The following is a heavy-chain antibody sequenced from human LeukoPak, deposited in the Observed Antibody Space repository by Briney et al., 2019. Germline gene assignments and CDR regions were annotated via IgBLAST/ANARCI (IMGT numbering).Heavy chain of an antibody. CDR1: GGTFSSYA. V-gene: IGHV1-69*06. J-gene: IGHJ3*02. CDR2: IIPIFGTA. CDR3: ARGRYDILTGYYIDAFDI. D-gene: IGHD3-9*01. Sequence: GASVKVSCKASGGTFSSYAISWVRQAPGQGLEWMGGIIPIFGTANYAQKFQGRVTITADKSTGTAYMELSSLRSEDTAVYYCARGRYDILTGYYIDAFDIWGQGTMVTVSS.